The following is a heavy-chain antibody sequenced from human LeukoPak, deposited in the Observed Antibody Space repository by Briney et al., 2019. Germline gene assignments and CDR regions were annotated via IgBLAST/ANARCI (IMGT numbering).Heavy chain of an antibody. D-gene: IGHD3-22*01. CDR2: IYYSGST. CDR3: ARVRVSGSGYYGYYYGMYV. Sequence: KTSETLSLTCTVSGGSISSYYWSWIRQPPGKGLEWIGYIYYSGSTNYNPSLKSRVTISVDTSKNQFSLKLSSVTAADTAVYYCARVRVSGSGYYGYYYGMYVWGQGTTVTVSS. J-gene: IGHJ6*02. CDR1: GGSISSYY. V-gene: IGHV4-59*01.